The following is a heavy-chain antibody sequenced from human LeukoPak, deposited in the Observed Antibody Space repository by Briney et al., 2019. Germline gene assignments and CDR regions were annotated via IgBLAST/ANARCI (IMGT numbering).Heavy chain of an antibody. CDR1: GYTFTSYG. J-gene: IGHJ4*01. Sequence: ASVKVSCKGSGYTFTSYGISWVRQAPGQGLEWMGWISAYNGNTNYAQKLQGRVTMTTDTSTSTAYTELRSLRSDDTAVYYCARDNIDDTRFDYWGQGTLVTVSS. V-gene: IGHV1-18*01. CDR2: ISAYNGNT. D-gene: IGHD2/OR15-2a*01. CDR3: ARDNIDDTRFDY.